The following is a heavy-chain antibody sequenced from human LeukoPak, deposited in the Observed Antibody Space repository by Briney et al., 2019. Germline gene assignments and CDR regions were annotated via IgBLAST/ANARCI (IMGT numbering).Heavy chain of an antibody. CDR2: ISSSGSTI. J-gene: IGHJ4*02. D-gene: IGHD4-23*01. V-gene: IGHV3-48*04. Sequence: GGSLRLSCAASGFTFSSYWMSWVRQAPGKGLEWVSYISSSGSTIYYADPVKGRFTISRDNAKNSLYLQMNSLRAEDTAVYYCARDYGGSSPFDYWGQGTLVTVSS. CDR3: ARDYGGSSPFDY. CDR1: GFTFSSYW.